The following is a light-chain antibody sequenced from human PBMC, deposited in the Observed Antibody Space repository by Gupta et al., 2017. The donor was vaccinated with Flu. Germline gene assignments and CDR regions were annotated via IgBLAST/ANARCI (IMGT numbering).Light chain of an antibody. Sequence: QSVLTQPPSVSGAPGQRVTISCTGNSSNIGAGYDVQWYQQLPGTAPKLLVFGDNNRPSDVPDRFSASKSGSSASLAITRLQTEDEADYYCQSYDDTLSTSYGCGTGTRVTVL. CDR2: GDN. CDR1: SSNIGAGYD. V-gene: IGLV1-40*01. J-gene: IGLJ1*01. CDR3: QSYDDTLSTSYG.